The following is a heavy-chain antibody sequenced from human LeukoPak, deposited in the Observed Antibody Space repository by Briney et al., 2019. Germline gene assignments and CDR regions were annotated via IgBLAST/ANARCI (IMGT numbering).Heavy chain of an antibody. D-gene: IGHD1-26*01. CDR1: GFTFTNYE. J-gene: IGHJ3*02. CDR3: ARESWGGSHEGHAFDI. CDR2: ISSSGRTT. V-gene: IGHV3-48*03. Sequence: PGGSLRLFCAASGFTFTNYEMNWVRQAPGKGRGWVSVISSSGRTTSYADCVKGRFPISRDNAKNLLYLQMNSLRADDTAVYYCARESWGGSHEGHAFDIWGQGRMVTVSS.